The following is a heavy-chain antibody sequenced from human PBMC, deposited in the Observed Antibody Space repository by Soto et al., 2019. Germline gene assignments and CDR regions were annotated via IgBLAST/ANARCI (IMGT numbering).Heavy chain of an antibody. CDR2: ISWNSGSI. V-gene: IGHV3-9*01. CDR3: AGGPYYDILTGYTANFDY. CDR1: GFTFDDYA. J-gene: IGHJ4*02. D-gene: IGHD3-9*01. Sequence: GGSLRLSCAASGFTFDDYAMHWVRQAPGKGLEWVSGISWNSGSIGYADSVKGRFTISRDNAKNSLYLQMNSLRAEDTALYYCAGGPYYDILTGYTANFDYWGQGTLVTVSS.